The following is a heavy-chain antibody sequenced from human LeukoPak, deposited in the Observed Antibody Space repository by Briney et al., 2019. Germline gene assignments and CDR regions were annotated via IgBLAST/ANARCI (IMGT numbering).Heavy chain of an antibody. J-gene: IGHJ4*02. CDR1: GGSISSYY. CDR2: IYYSGST. CDR3: ARVFTYSGSYLFDY. D-gene: IGHD1-26*01. V-gene: IGHV4-59*01. Sequence: SETLSLTCTVSGGSISSYYWSWIRQPPGKGLEWIGYIYYSGSTNYNPSLKSRVTISVDTSKNQFSLKLSSVTAADTAVYYYARVFTYSGSYLFDYWGQGTLVTVSS.